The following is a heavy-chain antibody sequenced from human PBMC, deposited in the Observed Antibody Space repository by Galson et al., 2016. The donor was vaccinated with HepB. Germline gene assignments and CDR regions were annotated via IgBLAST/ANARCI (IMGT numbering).Heavy chain of an antibody. CDR3: ARDGRGYDYDQYYGVDV. D-gene: IGHD1-26*01. CDR1: GFKFDNYG. Sequence: SLRLSCAASGFKFDNYGMQWVRQAPGKGLEWVAVIWFDGAQTHYAESVKGRFTISRDNPRNTLYLQMNSLKAEDTAVYYCARDGRGYDYDQYYGVDVWGQGTTVVVSS. J-gene: IGHJ6*02. V-gene: IGHV3-33*01. CDR2: IWFDGAQT.